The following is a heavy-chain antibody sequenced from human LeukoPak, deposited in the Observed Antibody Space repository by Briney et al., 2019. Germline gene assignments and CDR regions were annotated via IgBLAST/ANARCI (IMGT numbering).Heavy chain of an antibody. CDR1: GFAFSSQN. CDR2: ISTSGDSI. Sequence: GGSLRLSCATSGFAFSSQNMNWARQAPGKGLEWVSWISTSGDSIKSADSVAGRLTISRDNAKNSLYLQMNSLRVEDTAVYYCVKNGWFDFWGQGILVTVSS. CDR3: VKNGWFDF. V-gene: IGHV3-21*06. D-gene: IGHD2-8*01. J-gene: IGHJ5*01.